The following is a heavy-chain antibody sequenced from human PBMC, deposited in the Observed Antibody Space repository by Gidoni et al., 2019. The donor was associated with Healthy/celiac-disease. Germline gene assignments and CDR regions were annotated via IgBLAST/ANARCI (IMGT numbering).Heavy chain of an antibody. D-gene: IGHD6-6*01. Sequence: TISRDNAKNTLYLQMNSLRAEDTAVYYCAREGSIAARRGNWFDPWGQGTLVTVSS. CDR3: AREGSIAARRGNWFDP. V-gene: IGHV3-74*01. J-gene: IGHJ5*02.